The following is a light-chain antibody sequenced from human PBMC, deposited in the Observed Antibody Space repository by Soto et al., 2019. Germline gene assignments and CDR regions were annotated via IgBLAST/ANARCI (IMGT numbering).Light chain of an antibody. CDR1: QSIYNNY. V-gene: IGKV3-20*01. CDR2: GAS. J-gene: IGKJ5*01. CDR3: QQYGRSVT. Sequence: IVLTQSPGTLSLSPGDGATLSCRASQSIYNNYLAWYQQKPGQAPRLLIYGASSRATGIPDRFSGSGSGTDFTLIISRLEPEDFALYYCQQYGRSVTFGQGKRLEIK.